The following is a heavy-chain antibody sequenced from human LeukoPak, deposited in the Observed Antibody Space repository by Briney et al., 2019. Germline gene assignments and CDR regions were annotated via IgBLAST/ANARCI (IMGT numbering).Heavy chain of an antibody. D-gene: IGHD5-12*01. Sequence: SETLSLTCTVSGGSISSYYWSWIRQPPGKGLEWIGYIYYSGSTNYNPSLKSRVTISVDTSKNQFSLKLSSVTAADTAVYYCARCGYDPYYYYYMDVWGKGTTVTVSS. V-gene: IGHV4-59*01. CDR2: IYYSGST. J-gene: IGHJ6*03. CDR3: ARCGYDPYYYYYMDV. CDR1: GGSISSYY.